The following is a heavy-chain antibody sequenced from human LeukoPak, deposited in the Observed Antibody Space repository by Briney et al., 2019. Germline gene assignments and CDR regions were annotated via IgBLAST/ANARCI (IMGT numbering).Heavy chain of an antibody. D-gene: IGHD1-7*01. CDR1: GFTFNYAW. V-gene: IGHV3-15*04. J-gene: IGHJ6*02. CDR3: TTDEDWNYARKDV. Sequence: PGGSLRLSCAASGFTFNYAWMSWVRQVPGKGLEWVGQTVSEIDGGTTDYAAPVKGRFTISRNDSKSTLYLQMNSLKIEDTAVYYCTTDEDWNYARKDVWGQGATVIVSS. CDR2: TVSEIDGGTT.